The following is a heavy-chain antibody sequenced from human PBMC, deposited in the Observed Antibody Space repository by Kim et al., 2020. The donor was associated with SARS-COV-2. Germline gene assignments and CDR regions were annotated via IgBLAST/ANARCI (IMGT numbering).Heavy chain of an antibody. J-gene: IGHJ5*02. D-gene: IGHD4-17*01. CDR2: IYPGDSDT. CDR1: GYSFTSYW. V-gene: IGHV5-51*01. CDR3: ARHPIDYGDYVIPGDWFDP. Sequence: GESLKISCKGSGYSFTSYWIGWVRQMPGKGLEWMGIIYPGDSDTRYSPSFQGQVTISADKSISTAYLQWSSLKASDTAMYYCARHPIDYGDYVIPGDWFDPWGQGTLVTVSS.